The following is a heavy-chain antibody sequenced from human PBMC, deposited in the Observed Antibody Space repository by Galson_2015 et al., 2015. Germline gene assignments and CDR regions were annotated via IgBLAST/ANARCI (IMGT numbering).Heavy chain of an antibody. Sequence: SLRPSCAASGFTFSSYAMSWVRQAPGKGLEWVSAISGSGGSTYYADSVKGRFTISRDNSKNTLCLQMNSLRAEDTAVYYCAYSSGWYFDYWGQGTLVTVSS. CDR2: ISGSGGST. CDR3: AYSSGWYFDY. J-gene: IGHJ4*02. D-gene: IGHD6-19*01. V-gene: IGHV3-23*01. CDR1: GFTFSSYA.